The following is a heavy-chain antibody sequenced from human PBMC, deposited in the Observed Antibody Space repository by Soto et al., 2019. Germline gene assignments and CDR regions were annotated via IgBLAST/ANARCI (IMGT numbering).Heavy chain of an antibody. Sequence: SETLSLTCTVSGGSISSGDYYWSWIRQPPGKGLEWIGYIYYSGSTYYNPSLKSRVTISVDTSKNQFSLKLSSVTAADTAVYYCARGRDIVVVPDAIQVPLGMDVWGQGTTVTVSS. CDR3: ARGRDIVVVPDAIQVPLGMDV. V-gene: IGHV4-30-4*01. CDR1: GGSISSGDYY. CDR2: IYYSGST. J-gene: IGHJ6*02. D-gene: IGHD2-2*02.